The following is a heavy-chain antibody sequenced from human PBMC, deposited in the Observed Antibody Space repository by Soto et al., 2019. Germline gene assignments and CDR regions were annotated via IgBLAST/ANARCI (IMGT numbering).Heavy chain of an antibody. J-gene: IGHJ4*02. CDR2: IAPFSGDV. D-gene: IGHD1-26*01. V-gene: IGHV1-45*02. Sequence: QMQLVQSGAEVPKTGSSVTVSCQALGNTFSYRYLHWVRQAPGQALEWMGWIAPFSGDVHYAQKFQERVTLTRDRSINTAYMRMSSLISEDTAIYFCASGGAGSGPFTWELPDHWGQGTLVTVSS. CDR3: ASGGAGSGPFTWELPDH. CDR1: GNTFSYRY.